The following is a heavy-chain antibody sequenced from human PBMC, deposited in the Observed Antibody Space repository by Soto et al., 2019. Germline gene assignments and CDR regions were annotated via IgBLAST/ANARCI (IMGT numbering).Heavy chain of an antibody. V-gene: IGHV3-33*01. CDR2: IWYDGSDK. CDR1: GFTFRNHG. Sequence: QVQLVVSGGGVVQPGRSLRLSCEASGFTFRNHGMHWVRQAPGKGLEWVAVIWYDGSDKYYADSVKGRFTTSRDNSKNTLYLEMNSLRAEDTAVYYCARDIASRRFDYLGQGVLVTVSS. D-gene: IGHD6-6*01. CDR3: ARDIASRRFDY. J-gene: IGHJ4*02.